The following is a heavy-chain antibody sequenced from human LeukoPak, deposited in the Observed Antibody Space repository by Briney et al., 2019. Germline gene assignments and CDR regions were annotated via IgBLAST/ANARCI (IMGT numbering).Heavy chain of an antibody. J-gene: IGHJ4*02. CDR3: ARRDFTSEHFDY. CDR2: IYPGDSDT. Sequence: GESLKISCKGSGFSFTTYWIGWVRQMLGRGLEWMWIIYPGDSDTRYSPSFQGQVTFSADKSISTAYLQWSSLKASDTAIYYCARRDFTSEHFDYWGQGTLVTLSS. CDR1: GFSFTTYW. D-gene: IGHD1-14*01. V-gene: IGHV5-51*01.